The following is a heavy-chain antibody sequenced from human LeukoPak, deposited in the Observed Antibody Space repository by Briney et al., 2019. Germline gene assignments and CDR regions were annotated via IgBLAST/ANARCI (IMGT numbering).Heavy chain of an antibody. D-gene: IGHD5-12*01. Sequence: SVTVSCKASGGTFSGYAISWVRQAPGQRLEWMGGIIPIFGTANYAQKFQGRVTITADESTSTAYMELSSLRSEDTAVYYCARDLSGYDSRSFDYWGQGTLVTVSS. V-gene: IGHV1-69*13. CDR1: GGTFSGYA. J-gene: IGHJ4*02. CDR2: IIPIFGTA. CDR3: ARDLSGYDSRSFDY.